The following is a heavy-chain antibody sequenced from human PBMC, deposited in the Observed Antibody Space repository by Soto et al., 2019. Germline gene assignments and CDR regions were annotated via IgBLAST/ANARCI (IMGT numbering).Heavy chain of an antibody. Sequence: SQTLSLTCPVSGGSISSYYWSWIRQPPGKGLEWIGYIYYSGSTNYNPSLKSRVTISVDTSKNQFSLKLSSVTAADTAVYYCARSTYYAAYWYFDLWGRGTLVTVSS. V-gene: IGHV4-59*01. J-gene: IGHJ2*01. D-gene: IGHD3-22*01. CDR1: GGSISSYY. CDR3: ARSTYYAAYWYFDL. CDR2: IYYSGST.